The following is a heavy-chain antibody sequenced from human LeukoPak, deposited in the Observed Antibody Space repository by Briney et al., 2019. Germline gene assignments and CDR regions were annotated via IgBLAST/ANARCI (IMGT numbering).Heavy chain of an antibody. V-gene: IGHV1-18*01. D-gene: IGHD3-10*01. J-gene: IGHJ4*02. CDR2: ISAYNGNT. Sequence: GASVKVSCKASGYTFTSYGISWVRQAPGQGLEWMGWISAYNGNTNYAQKLQGRVTMTTDTSTSTAYMELRSLRSDDTAVYYCARTDRRTMVRGVLSYFDYWGQGTLVTVSS. CDR1: GYTFTSYG. CDR3: ARTDRRTMVRGVLSYFDY.